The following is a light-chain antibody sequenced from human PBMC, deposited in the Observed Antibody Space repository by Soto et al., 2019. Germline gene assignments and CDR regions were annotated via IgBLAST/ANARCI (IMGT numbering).Light chain of an antibody. J-gene: IGKJ1*01. CDR3: QQRGT. V-gene: IGKV3-11*01. Sequence: EIVFTQSPATLSLSPGERATLSCRASQSVRSCLAWYQQKPGQAPRLLIYNAFHRATGIPARFSGSGSGADFTLTISSLEPEDFAVYFCQQRGTFGQGTKV. CDR2: NAF. CDR1: QSVRSC.